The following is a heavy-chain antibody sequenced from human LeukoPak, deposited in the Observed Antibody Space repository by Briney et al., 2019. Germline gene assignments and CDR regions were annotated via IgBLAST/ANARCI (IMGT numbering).Heavy chain of an antibody. CDR2: IRSNSDGGTI. CDR1: GFTFSNAW. D-gene: IGHD3-22*01. CDR3: ATDFYDST. V-gene: IGHV3-15*07. Sequence: GGSLRLSCATSGFTFSNAWMNWVRQAPGKGLEWVGRIRSNSDGGTIDYAAPVKGRFTLSRDDSKTTLYLQMNSLQTEDAAVYYCATDFYDSTWGQGTLVTVSS. J-gene: IGHJ5*02.